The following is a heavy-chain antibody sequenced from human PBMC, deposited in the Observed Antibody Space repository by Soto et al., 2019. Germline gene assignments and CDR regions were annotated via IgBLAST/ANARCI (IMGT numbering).Heavy chain of an antibody. J-gene: IGHJ6*02. CDR1: GFTFSSYA. CDR2: ISYDGSNK. V-gene: IGHV3-30-3*01. Sequence: PGGSLRLSCAASGFTFSSYAMHWVRQAPGKGLDWVAVISYDGSNKYYADSVKGRFTISRDNSKNTLYLQMSSLRAEDTAVYYCAREIQLPQTHYYYYYGMDVWGQGTTVTVSS. CDR3: AREIQLPQTHYYYYYGMDV. D-gene: IGHD2-2*01.